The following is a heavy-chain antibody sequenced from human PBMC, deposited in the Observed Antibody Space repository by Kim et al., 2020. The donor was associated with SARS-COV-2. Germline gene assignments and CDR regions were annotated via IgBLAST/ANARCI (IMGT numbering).Heavy chain of an antibody. V-gene: IGHV1-46*01. D-gene: IGHD2-2*01. J-gene: IGHJ6*02. CDR1: GYTFTSYY. Sequence: ASVKVSCKASGYTFTSYYMHWVRQAPGQGLEWMGIINPSGGSTSYAQKFQGRVTMTRDTSTSTVYMELSSLRSEDTAVYYCARAVKGYCSSTSCYEDGMDVWGQGTTVTVSS. CDR3: ARAVKGYCSSTSCYEDGMDV. CDR2: INPSGGST.